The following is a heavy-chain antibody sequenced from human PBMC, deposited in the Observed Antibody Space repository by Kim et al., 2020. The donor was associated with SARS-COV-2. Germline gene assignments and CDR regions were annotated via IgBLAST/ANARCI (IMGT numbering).Heavy chain of an antibody. V-gene: IGHV4-30-4*01. Sequence: SETLSLTCTVSGGSISSGDYYWSWIRQPPGKGLEWIGYIYYSGSTYYNPSLQSRVTISVDTSKNQFSLKLSSVTAADTAVYYCARVEYYNDSSGYYFSAFVIWGQGTMVTVSS. CDR1: GGSISSGDYY. CDR2: IYYSGST. CDR3: ARVEYYNDSSGYYFSAFVI. J-gene: IGHJ3*02. D-gene: IGHD3-22*01.